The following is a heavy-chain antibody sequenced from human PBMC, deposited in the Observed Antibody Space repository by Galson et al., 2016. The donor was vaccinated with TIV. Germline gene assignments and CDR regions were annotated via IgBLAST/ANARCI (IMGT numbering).Heavy chain of an antibody. Sequence: SVKVSCKASGYSFLSFDINWVRQAAGQGLEWMGWMNPHSGSTVSAQKFRGRVTMTRNLSISTAYMELSSLTSEDTAIYYCARPSYGSAYYGLDVWGQGTTVTVSS. V-gene: IGHV1-8*01. CDR2: MNPHSGST. CDR3: ARPSYGSAYYGLDV. J-gene: IGHJ6*02. D-gene: IGHD4-17*01. CDR1: GYSFLSFD.